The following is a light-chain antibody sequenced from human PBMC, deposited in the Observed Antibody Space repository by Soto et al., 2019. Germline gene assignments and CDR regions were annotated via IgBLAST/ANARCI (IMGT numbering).Light chain of an antibody. CDR3: QQLDSYLP. CDR2: GAS. V-gene: IGKV3-15*01. J-gene: IGKJ5*01. CDR1: QSVSSN. Sequence: EIVMTQSPGTLSVSPGERATLSCRASQSVSSNLAWYQQKPGQAPRLLIYGASTRATGTPARFSGSGSGTDFTLTISSLQPEDIATYYCQQLDSYLPFGQGTRLEIK.